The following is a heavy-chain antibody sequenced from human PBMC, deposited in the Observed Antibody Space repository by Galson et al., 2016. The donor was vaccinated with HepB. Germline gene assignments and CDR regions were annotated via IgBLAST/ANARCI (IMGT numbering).Heavy chain of an antibody. V-gene: IGHV3-21*06. CDR2: SSTTSSYI. Sequence: SLRLSCAASGFSFSKYTMNWVRQAPGKGLEWVSSSSTTSSYISYADPLKGRFTISRDNAKNSLYLQMTSLRAEDTAVYYCARRDYYYYGMDVWGQGTTVFVSS. CDR3: ARRDYYYYGMDV. CDR1: GFSFSKYT. J-gene: IGHJ6*02.